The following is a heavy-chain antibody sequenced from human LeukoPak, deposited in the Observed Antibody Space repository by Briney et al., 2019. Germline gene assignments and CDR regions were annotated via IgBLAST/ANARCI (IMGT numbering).Heavy chain of an antibody. D-gene: IGHD5-12*01. J-gene: IGHJ4*02. V-gene: IGHV1-8*01. CDR3: ARSGGYHPLDY. CDR2: MNANRGNT. Sequence: ASVKVSCQASGYTFTSYDINWVRQAPGQGLEWMGWMNANRGNTGYAQKFQGRVTMTRDTSTSTAYMEVSSLRSEDTAVYYCARSGGYHPLDYWGQGTLVTVSS. CDR1: GYTFTSYD.